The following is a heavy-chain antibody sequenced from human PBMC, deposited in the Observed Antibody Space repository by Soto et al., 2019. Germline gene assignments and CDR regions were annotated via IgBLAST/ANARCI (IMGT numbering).Heavy chain of an antibody. J-gene: IGHJ4*02. V-gene: IGHV1-18*01. Sequence: ASVKVSYKASGYTFTSYGISWVRQAPGQGLEWMGWISAYNGNTNYAQKLQGRVTMTTDTSTSTAYMELRSLRSDDTAVYYCARDAKDIVLMVYANDYWGQGTLVTVSS. CDR2: ISAYNGNT. CDR1: GYTFTSYG. CDR3: ARDAKDIVLMVYANDY. D-gene: IGHD2-8*01.